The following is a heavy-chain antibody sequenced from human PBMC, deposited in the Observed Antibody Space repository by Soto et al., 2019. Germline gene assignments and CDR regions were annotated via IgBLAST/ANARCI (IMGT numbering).Heavy chain of an antibody. CDR1: GFTVSSNY. V-gene: IGHV3-66*04. D-gene: IGHD2-8*01. Sequence: PGGSLRLSCAASGFTVSSNYMSWVRQAPGKGLEWVSVIYSGGSTDYADSVKGRFTISRDNSKNTLYLQMNSLRAEDTAVYYCARLNRGLRMVDYWGQGTLVTVSS. CDR2: IYSGGST. J-gene: IGHJ4*02. CDR3: ARLNRGLRMVDY.